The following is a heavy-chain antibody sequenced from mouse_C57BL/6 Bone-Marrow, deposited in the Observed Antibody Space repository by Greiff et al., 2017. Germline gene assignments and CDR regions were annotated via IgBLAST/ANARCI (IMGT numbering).Heavy chain of an antibody. CDR1: GYTFTSYG. CDR2: IYPRSGNT. Sequence: VKLMESGAELARPGASVKLSCKASGYTFTSYGISWVKQRTGQGLEWIGEIYPRSGNTYYNEKFKGKATLTADKSSSTAYMELRSLTSEDSAVYFCARRAAQATYAMDYWGQGTSVTVSS. J-gene: IGHJ4*01. V-gene: IGHV1-81*01. D-gene: IGHD3-2*02. CDR3: ARRAAQATYAMDY.